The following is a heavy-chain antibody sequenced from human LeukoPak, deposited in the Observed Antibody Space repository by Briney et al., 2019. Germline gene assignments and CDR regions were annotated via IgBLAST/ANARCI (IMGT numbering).Heavy chain of an antibody. Sequence: SETLSLTCTVSGGSISSSSYYWGWIRQPPGKGLEWIGSIYYSGSTYYNPSLKSRVTISVDTSKNQFSLKLSSVTAADTAVYYCASTPNYYDHWLDPWGQGTLVTVSS. D-gene: IGHD3-22*01. CDR1: GGSISSSSYY. V-gene: IGHV4-39*01. J-gene: IGHJ5*02. CDR2: IYYSGST. CDR3: ASTPNYYDHWLDP.